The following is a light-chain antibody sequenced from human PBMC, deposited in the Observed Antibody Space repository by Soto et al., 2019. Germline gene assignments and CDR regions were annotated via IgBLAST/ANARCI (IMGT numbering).Light chain of an antibody. J-gene: IGLJ2*01. CDR1: SSDVSGYNY. CDR2: DVS. V-gene: IGLV2-14*01. CDR3: SSYTSTSTLVV. Sequence: QSALTQPASVSGSPGQSITISCTGTSSDVSGYNYVSWYQQYPGKAPKLMIYDVSNQPSGVSNRFSGSKSGNTASLTISGLQAEDEADYYCSSYTSTSTLVVFGGGTKLTVL.